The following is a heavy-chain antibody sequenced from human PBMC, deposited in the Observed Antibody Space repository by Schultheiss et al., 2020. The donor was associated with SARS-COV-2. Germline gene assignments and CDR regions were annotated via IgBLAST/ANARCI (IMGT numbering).Heavy chain of an antibody. V-gene: IGHV3-30*18. CDR2: ISYDGSNK. J-gene: IGHJ6*02. Sequence: GESLKISCAASGFTFSSYGMHWVRQAPGKGLEWVAVISYDGSNKYYADSVKGRFTISRDNSKNTLYLQMNSLRAEDTAVYYCAKDVGDIVVVVAATGGSYGMDVWGQGTTVTVSS. CDR1: GFTFSSYG. CDR3: AKDVGDIVVVVAATGGSYGMDV. D-gene: IGHD2-15*01.